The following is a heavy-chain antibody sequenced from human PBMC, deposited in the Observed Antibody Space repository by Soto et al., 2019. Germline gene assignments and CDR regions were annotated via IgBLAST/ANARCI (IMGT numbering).Heavy chain of an antibody. Sequence: DVQLLESGGGLVQPGGSLRLSCAASGFSFSSYAMVWVRQAPGKGLEWVSVISARGGSSYFAKSVKGRFTISRDNSKNVLSLEMNSLRAEDTAIYFCAKGSIEYSASVDNWGQGTLVLVSS. CDR1: GFSFSSYA. J-gene: IGHJ4*02. D-gene: IGHD4-4*01. CDR3: AKGSIEYSASVDN. V-gene: IGHV3-23*01. CDR2: ISARGGSS.